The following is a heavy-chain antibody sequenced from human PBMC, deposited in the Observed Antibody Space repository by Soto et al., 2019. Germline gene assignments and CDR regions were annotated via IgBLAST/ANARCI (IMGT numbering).Heavy chain of an antibody. V-gene: IGHV3-73*01. D-gene: IGHD2-21*02. Sequence: EVQLVESGGGLVQPGGSLKLSCEASGFTFSGSAMHWVRQPSGKGREWVGRIRSKANSYATAYAASVKGRFTISRDDSKNTAYLQMNSLKTEDTAVYYCTSLAYCGGDCYSGIDYWGQGTLVTVSS. CDR2: IRSKANSYAT. CDR3: TSLAYCGGDCYSGIDY. CDR1: GFTFSGSA. J-gene: IGHJ4*02.